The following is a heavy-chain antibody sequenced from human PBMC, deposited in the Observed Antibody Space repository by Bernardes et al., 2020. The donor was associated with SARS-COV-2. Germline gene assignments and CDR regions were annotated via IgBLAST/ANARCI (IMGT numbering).Heavy chain of an antibody. CDR1: GFTFSTYW. V-gene: IGHV3-7*01. Sequence: GGSLRLSCAASGFTFSTYWINWVLQAPGKGLEWVANIKQDGGNEKYYVDSVKERFTISRDNAKNSLYLQMNSLRAEDTAVYYCARARYCSGTSCRYFDYWGEGTLVTVSS. CDR2: IKQDGGNEK. J-gene: IGHJ4*02. CDR3: ARARYCSGTSCRYFDY. D-gene: IGHD2-2*01.